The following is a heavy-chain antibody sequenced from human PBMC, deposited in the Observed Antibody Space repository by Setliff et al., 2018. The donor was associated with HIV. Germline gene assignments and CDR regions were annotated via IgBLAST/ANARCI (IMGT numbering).Heavy chain of an antibody. CDR2: INQDGREK. V-gene: IGHV3-7*01. CDR1: GFTFSTYW. J-gene: IGHJ4*02. Sequence: GGSLRLSCAVSGFTFSTYWMSWVRQAPGKGLEWVANINQDGREKYYVDSVKGRFTISRDNAKDSLYLQMNSLRGEDTAVYYCAGSRGYFVKADWGQGTLVTVSS. CDR3: AGSRGYFVKAD. D-gene: IGHD3-22*01.